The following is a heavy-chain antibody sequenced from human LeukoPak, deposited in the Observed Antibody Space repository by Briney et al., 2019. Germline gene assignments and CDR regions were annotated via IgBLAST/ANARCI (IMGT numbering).Heavy chain of an antibody. Sequence: GGSLRLSCAASGFTFSSYAMHWVRQAPGKGLEWVAVISYDGSNKYYADSVKGRFTISRDNSKNTLYLQMNSLRAEDTAVCYCARTEDTAMVKGFYGMDVWGQGTTVTVSS. CDR3: ARTEDTAMVKGFYGMDV. CDR1: GFTFSSYA. CDR2: ISYDGSNK. D-gene: IGHD5-18*01. V-gene: IGHV3-30-3*01. J-gene: IGHJ6*02.